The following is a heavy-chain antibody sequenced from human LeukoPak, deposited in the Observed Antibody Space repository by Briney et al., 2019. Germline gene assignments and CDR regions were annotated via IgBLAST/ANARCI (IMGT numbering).Heavy chain of an antibody. J-gene: IGHJ4*02. CDR2: ISYDGSNK. D-gene: IGHD1-14*01. Sequence: GGSLRLSCAASGFTFSSYAMHWVRQAPGKGLEWVAVISYDGSNKYYADSVKGRFTISRDNSKNTLYLQMNSLSAGDTAVYYCVTSEDRVDYWGQGTLVTVSS. V-gene: IGHV3-30-3*01. CDR1: GFTFSSYA. CDR3: VTSEDRVDY.